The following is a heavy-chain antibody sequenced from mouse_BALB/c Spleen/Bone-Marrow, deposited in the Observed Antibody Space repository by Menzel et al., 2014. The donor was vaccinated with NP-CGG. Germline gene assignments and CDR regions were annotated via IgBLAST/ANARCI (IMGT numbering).Heavy chain of an antibody. V-gene: IGHV4-1*02. Sequence: EVMLVESGGGLVQPGGSLKLSCTASGFDFSSYWMSWVRQAPGKGLQWIGEINPESSTINYTPSLKDKFIISRDNAKNTLYLQMSKVRSEDTALYYCTRLTYYGLSDYWGQGTTLTVSS. CDR2: INPESSTI. J-gene: IGHJ2*01. CDR3: TRLTYYGLSDY. CDR1: GFDFSSYW. D-gene: IGHD1-2*01.